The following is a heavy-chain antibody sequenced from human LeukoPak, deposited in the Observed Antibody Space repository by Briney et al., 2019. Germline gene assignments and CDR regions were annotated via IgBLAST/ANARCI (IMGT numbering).Heavy chain of an antibody. J-gene: IGHJ3*02. CDR1: GYSISSGYY. CDR3: ARHSYYDILTGYYRLAFDI. V-gene: IGHV4-38-2*02. D-gene: IGHD3-9*01. Sequence: SETLSLTCTVSGYSISSGYYWGWIRQPPGKGLEWIGSIYHSGSTNYNPSLKSRVTISVDKSKKQFSLKLSSVTAADTAVYYCARHSYYDILTGYYRLAFDIWAKGQWSPSLQ. CDR2: IYHSGST.